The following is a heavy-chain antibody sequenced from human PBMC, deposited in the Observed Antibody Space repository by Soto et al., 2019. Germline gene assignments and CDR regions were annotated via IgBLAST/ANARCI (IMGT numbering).Heavy chain of an antibody. CDR3: TRGNLFAGIYYHDH. J-gene: IGHJ4*02. D-gene: IGHD3-3*01. CDR1: GFTFSDHY. V-gene: IGHV3-72*01. Sequence: EVQLVESGGELVRPGGSLRLSCAVSGFTFSDHYMDWVRQAPGKGLEWVGRIRNKANSYTTEYAASVKGRFTVSRDDSKNTLYLPMNSLKTEATAVYYCTRGNLFAGIYYHDHWGQGTLVTVSS. CDR2: IRNKANSYTT.